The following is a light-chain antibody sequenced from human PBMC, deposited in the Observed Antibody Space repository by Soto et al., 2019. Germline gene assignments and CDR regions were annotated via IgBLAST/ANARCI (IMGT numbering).Light chain of an antibody. CDR2: WAS. V-gene: IGKV4-1*01. J-gene: IGKJ4*01. CDR1: QSVLYSSNNKNY. CDR3: QQYYSIPPT. Sequence: DIVMTQSPDSLAVSLGERATINCKSSQSVLYSSNNKNYLAWYQHKPGQPPRLLIYWASTREFGVPDRFSGSGSGTDFTLTISSLQAEDVAVYYCQQYYSIPPTFGGGTKVDIK.